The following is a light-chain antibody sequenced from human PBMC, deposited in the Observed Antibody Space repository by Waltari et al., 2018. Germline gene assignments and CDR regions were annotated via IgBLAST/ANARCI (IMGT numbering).Light chain of an antibody. Sequence: QSVLTQPPSVSGAPGQRAPLSCTGSGSNLGAGYDVHWYQQHPGKAPKLLIYGTSTRPPGVPDRFFGSQSGTSASLAITALQAEDEAEYYCQSYDTSLSVVFGGGTKLTVL. CDR3: QSYDTSLSVV. V-gene: IGLV1-40*01. CDR1: GSNLGAGYD. CDR2: GTS. J-gene: IGLJ2*01.